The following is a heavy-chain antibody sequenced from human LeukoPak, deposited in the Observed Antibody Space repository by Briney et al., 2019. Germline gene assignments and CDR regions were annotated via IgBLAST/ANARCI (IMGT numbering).Heavy chain of an antibody. J-gene: IGHJ4*02. Sequence: ASVKVSCKASGYTFTSYDINWGRQATGQGLEWMGWMNPNSGNTGYAQKFQGRVTMTRHTSISTAYMELSSLRSEDTAVYYCARVGYDSSGYRLFDYWGQGTLVTVSS. CDR3: ARVGYDSSGYRLFDY. D-gene: IGHD3-22*01. V-gene: IGHV1-8*01. CDR1: GYTFTSYD. CDR2: MNPNSGNT.